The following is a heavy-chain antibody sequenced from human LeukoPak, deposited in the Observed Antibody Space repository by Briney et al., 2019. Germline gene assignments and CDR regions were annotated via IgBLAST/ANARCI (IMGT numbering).Heavy chain of an antibody. V-gene: IGHV4-4*07. CDR1: GDSIRDYY. J-gene: IGHJ4*02. CDR3: AKSYFDYSTYYSYYFNL. CDR2: ISNNGRT. D-gene: IGHD4-11*01. Sequence: SETLSLTCIVSGDSIRDYYWSWIRQPAGKGLEWIGRISNNGRTNCNPSLKSRVTISVDTSKSQFALKLSSVTAADTAVYYCAKSYFDYSTYYSYYFNLWGQGALVTVSS.